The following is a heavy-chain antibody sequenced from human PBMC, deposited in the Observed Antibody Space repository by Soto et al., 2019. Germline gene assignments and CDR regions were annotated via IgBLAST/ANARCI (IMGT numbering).Heavy chain of an antibody. V-gene: IGHV4-59*01. CDR2: IYYSGST. J-gene: IGHJ5*02. CDR1: GGSISSYY. Sequence: SETLSLTCTVSGGSISSYYWSWIRQPPGKGLEWIGYIYYSGSTNYNPSLKSRVTISVDTSKNQFSLKLSSVTAADTAVYYCARDRGEFDPWGQGTLVTVSS. D-gene: IGHD6-25*01. CDR3: ARDRGEFDP.